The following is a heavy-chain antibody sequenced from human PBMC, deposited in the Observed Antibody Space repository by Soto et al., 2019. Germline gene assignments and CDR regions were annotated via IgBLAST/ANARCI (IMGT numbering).Heavy chain of an antibody. Sequence: GGSLRLSCAASGFTFSGSAMHWVRQASGKGLEGVGRIRSKANSYATAYAASVKGRFTISRDDSKNTAYLQMNSPKTEDTAVYYCTRRDTIFGVVRDYWGQGTLVTVSS. CDR2: IRSKANSYAT. CDR3: TRRDTIFGVVRDY. CDR1: GFTFSGSA. V-gene: IGHV3-73*01. J-gene: IGHJ4*02. D-gene: IGHD3-3*01.